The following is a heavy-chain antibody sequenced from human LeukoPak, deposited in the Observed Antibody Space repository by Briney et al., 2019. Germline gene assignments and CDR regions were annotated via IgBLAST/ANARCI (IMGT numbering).Heavy chain of an antibody. J-gene: IGHJ4*02. CDR1: GFTFSGYA. D-gene: IGHD3-22*01. CDR3: AKGSDWDDTPGY. Sequence: GGSLRLSCAASGFTFSGYAMSWVRQAPGKGLEWVSAISGSGGSTYYADSVKGRFTISRDNSKNTLYLQMNSLRAEDTAVYYCAKGSDWDDTPGYWGQGTLVTVSS. CDR2: ISGSGGST. V-gene: IGHV3-23*01.